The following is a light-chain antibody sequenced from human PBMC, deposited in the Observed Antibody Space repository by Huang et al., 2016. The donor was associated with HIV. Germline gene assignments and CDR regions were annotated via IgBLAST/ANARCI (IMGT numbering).Light chain of an antibody. CDR3: QQYSDWPPLT. J-gene: IGKJ4*01. Sequence: EIEMTQSPATLSVSPGERATLSCRASQSVNSDLAWYQQKPGQAPRLLIYGAYTRATGIPAKINATGSGTEFSLSISNMQSEEFAVYYCQQYSDWPPLTFGGGTKVEI. V-gene: IGKV3-15*01. CDR2: GAY. CDR1: QSVNSD.